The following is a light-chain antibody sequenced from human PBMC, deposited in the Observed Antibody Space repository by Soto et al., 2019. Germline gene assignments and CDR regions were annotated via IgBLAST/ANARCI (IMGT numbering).Light chain of an antibody. CDR1: ETISRDK. CDR2: GTF. Sequence: EIVLTQSPGTLSVSPGERATLSCRTSETISRDKLAWYQQKPGQPPSLLIYGTFGRATGIPDRFSGSGSGTDFTLTISRLEPEDSAIYYCQQYGSWTFGQGTKVEI. J-gene: IGKJ1*01. CDR3: QQYGSWT. V-gene: IGKV3-20*01.